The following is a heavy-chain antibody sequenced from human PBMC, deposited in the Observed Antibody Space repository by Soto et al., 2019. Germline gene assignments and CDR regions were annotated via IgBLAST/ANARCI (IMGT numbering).Heavy chain of an antibody. J-gene: IGHJ4*02. D-gene: IGHD6-19*01. Sequence: VQLLESGGGLVQPGGSLRLSCAASGFTFSSYAMHWVRQAPGKGLEWVAVISYDGSNKYYADSVKGRFTISRDNSKNTLYLQMNSLRAEDTAVYYCASPPAAGAGDYWGQGTLVTVSS. CDR3: ASPPAAGAGDY. CDR2: ISYDGSNK. CDR1: GFTFSSYA. V-gene: IGHV3-30-3*01.